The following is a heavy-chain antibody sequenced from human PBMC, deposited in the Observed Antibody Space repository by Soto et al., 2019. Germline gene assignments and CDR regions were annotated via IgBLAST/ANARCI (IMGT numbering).Heavy chain of an antibody. CDR3: AKDLGELLFDYFDY. D-gene: IGHD3-10*01. V-gene: IGHV3-73*01. Sequence: GGSLRLSCAASGFSFSGSAMYWVRLASGKGLEWVGRIRNKANTYATAYAASMRGRFTISRDDSKNTPYLQMNSLRAEDTAVYYCAKDLGELLFDYFDYWGQGTLVTVSS. CDR1: GFSFSGSA. CDR2: IRNKANTYAT. J-gene: IGHJ4*02.